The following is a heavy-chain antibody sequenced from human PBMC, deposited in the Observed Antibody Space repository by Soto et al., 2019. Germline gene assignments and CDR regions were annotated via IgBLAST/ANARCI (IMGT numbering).Heavy chain of an antibody. V-gene: IGHV3-33*01. D-gene: IGHD6-13*01. CDR1: GFTFSSYG. Sequence: QVQLVESGGGVVQPGRSLRLSCAASGFTFSSYGMHWVRQAPGKGLEWVAVIWYDGSNKYYADSVKGRFTISRDNSKNTLYLQMNSLRAEDTAVDYCARDNRSSWYGQTNWFDPWGQGTLVTVSS. CDR3: ARDNRSSWYGQTNWFDP. CDR2: IWYDGSNK. J-gene: IGHJ5*02.